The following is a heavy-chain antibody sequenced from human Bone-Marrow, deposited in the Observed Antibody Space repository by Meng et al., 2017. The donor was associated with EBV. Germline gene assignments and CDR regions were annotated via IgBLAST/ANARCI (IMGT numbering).Heavy chain of an antibody. CDR3: SRSNWYPDY. J-gene: IGHJ4*02. CDR1: GFTLINYW. D-gene: IGHD6-13*01. V-gene: IGHV3-74*01. CDR2: INVDGSDT. Sequence: EGQLVESGGGVVPPGGSLILSFAAFGFTLINYWMHWVRQVPGKGLVWVSRINVDGSDTIYADSVKGRFTISRDNGKNTLYLQMNSLRADDTAVYYCSRSNWYPDYWGQGTLVTVSS.